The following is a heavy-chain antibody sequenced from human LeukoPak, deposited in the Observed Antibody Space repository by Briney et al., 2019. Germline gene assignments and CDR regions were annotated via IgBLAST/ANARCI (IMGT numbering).Heavy chain of an antibody. V-gene: IGHV1-18*01. CDR2: ISAYNGNT. J-gene: IGHJ6*02. Sequence: GASVKVSCKASGYTFTSYGISWVRQAPGQGLEWMGWISAYNGNTNYAQKLQGRVTMTTDTSTSTAYMELRSLRSDDTAVYYCARDAPDYDILTGYYYYGMDVWGQGNTVTVSS. D-gene: IGHD3-9*01. CDR1: GYTFTSYG. CDR3: ARDAPDYDILTGYYYYGMDV.